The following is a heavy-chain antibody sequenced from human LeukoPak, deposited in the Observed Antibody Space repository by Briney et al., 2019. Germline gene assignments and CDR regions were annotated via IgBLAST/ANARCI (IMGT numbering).Heavy chain of an antibody. Sequence: GGSLTLSCAGSGFTFSNYAITWVRQPAGEGRGWVASIDGGGGETYYADSVKGRVTIFRDNSKNTLNLQMNSLRAEDTVLYYCAKFPHWFGIIIIGHYYYYMDVWGKGTTVTVSS. CDR2: IDGGGGET. V-gene: IGHV3-23*01. J-gene: IGHJ6*03. CDR1: GFTFSNYA. D-gene: IGHD3-3*01. CDR3: AKFPHWFGIIIIGHYYYYMDV.